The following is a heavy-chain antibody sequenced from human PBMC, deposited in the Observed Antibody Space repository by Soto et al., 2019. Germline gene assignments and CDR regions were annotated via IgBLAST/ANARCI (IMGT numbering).Heavy chain of an antibody. Sequence: QVQLVESGGGVVQPGRSLRLSCAASGFTFTKYGMHWVRQAPGKGLEWVAVIWYDGSNKYYVDSVKGRFTISRDNSKHTFYVQMIGLRAVDTAVYYCARDSYCSGETCYGDWVYLFGKDVWGQGTTVTVSS. J-gene: IGHJ6*02. CDR2: IWYDGSNK. CDR1: GFTFTKYG. CDR3: ARDSYCSGETCYGDWVYLFGKDV. V-gene: IGHV3-33*01. D-gene: IGHD2-15*01.